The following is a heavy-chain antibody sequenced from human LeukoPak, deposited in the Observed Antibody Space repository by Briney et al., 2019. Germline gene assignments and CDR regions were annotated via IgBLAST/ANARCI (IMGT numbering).Heavy chain of an antibody. CDR1: GFTFSRYI. D-gene: IGHD2-8*01. CDR2: ISSSSSYI. J-gene: IGHJ3*02. Sequence: GGSLRLSRAASGFTFSRYIMNWVRQAPGKGLEWVSSISSSSSYIYYADSVKGRFTISRDNAKNSLYLQMNSLRAEDTAVYYCARAHLTGVDEFDIWGHGTMVTVSS. CDR3: ARAHLTGVDEFDI. V-gene: IGHV3-21*01.